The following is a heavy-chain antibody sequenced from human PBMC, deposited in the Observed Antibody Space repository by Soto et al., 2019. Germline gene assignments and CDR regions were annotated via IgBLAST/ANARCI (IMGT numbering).Heavy chain of an antibody. V-gene: IGHV3-15*07. D-gene: IGHD3-22*01. CDR2: IKSKTDGGTT. Sequence: EVQLVESGGGLVKPGGSLRLSCAASGFTFSNAWINWVRQAPGKGLEWVGRIKSKTDGGTTDFAAPVKGRFAISRDDSKNIVYLQMNSLKAEDTAIYYCTTDSYRTMIVVRLDYWGHGPLVTVTS. CDR1: GFTFSNAW. CDR3: TTDSYRTMIVVRLDY. J-gene: IGHJ4*01.